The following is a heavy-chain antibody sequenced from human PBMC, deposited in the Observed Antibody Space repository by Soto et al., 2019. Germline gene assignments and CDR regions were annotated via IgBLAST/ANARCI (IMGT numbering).Heavy chain of an antibody. CDR3: AKEGNRVRGPDY. CDR2: ISGTGGST. V-gene: IGHV3-23*01. Sequence: PGGSLRLSCAASGLPFSNYGLSWVRPAPGKGLEWVSAISGTGGSTYYADSVKGRFTISRDNSKNTLYVQMNSLRVEDTAVYYCAKEGNRVRGPDYWGHGTLVTVSS. J-gene: IGHJ4*01. D-gene: IGHD3-10*01. CDR1: GLPFSNYG.